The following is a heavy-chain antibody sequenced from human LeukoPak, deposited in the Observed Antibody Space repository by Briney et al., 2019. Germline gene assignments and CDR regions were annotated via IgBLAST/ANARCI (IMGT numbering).Heavy chain of an antibody. J-gene: IGHJ5*01. D-gene: IGHD3-10*01. CDR1: GGAITSGGYS. CDR2: IYDRGPA. Sequence: PSETLSLTCTVSGGAITSGGYSWNWIRQPPGKGLEWIGCIYDRGPAYYNPSLKSRFTISVDRPKNQFFLNVTSPTAADTAVYYCARSRQASGLFNSWGQGTLVVVSS. V-gene: IGHV4-30-2*01. CDR3: ARSRQASGLFNS.